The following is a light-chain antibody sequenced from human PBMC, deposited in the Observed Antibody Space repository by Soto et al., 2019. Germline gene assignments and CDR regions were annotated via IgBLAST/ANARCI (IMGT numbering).Light chain of an antibody. Sequence: DIVLTQTPLTSPVTLGQPASISCRSSQSLVHSDGNTYFNWLQQRPGQPPRLLIYKISKRFPGVPDRVNGSGAGTDFTLKISRVEAEDVGVSSCMQATQSYTCGQGTKLEIK. CDR1: QSLVHSDGNTY. CDR2: KIS. J-gene: IGKJ2*01. V-gene: IGKV2-24*01. CDR3: MQATQSYT.